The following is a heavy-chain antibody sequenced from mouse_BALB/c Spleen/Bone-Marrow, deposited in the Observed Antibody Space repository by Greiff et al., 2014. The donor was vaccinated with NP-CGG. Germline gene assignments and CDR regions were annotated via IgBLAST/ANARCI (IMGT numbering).Heavy chain of an antibody. V-gene: IGHV5-6-3*01. Sequence: EVMLVESGGGLVQPGGSLKLSCAASGFTFSSYGMSWVRQTPDKRLELVATINSNGGSTYYPDSVKGRFTISRDNAKNTLYLQMSSLKSEDTAMYYCARDYDYGYWGQGTTLTVSS. D-gene: IGHD2-4*01. CDR1: GFTFSSYG. CDR3: ARDYDYGY. CDR2: INSNGGST. J-gene: IGHJ2*01.